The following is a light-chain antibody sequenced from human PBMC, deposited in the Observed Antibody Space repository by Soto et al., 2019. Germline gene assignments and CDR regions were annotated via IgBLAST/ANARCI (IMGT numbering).Light chain of an antibody. Sequence: EIVMTQSPVPRSVSPGERATLSCRASQSVSSNLAWYQQKPGQAPSLLIYGAFTRATGIPARFSGTGSGTEFTLTIRSLQSEDFATYYCQQYNNWPVTFGGGTKVAIK. CDR2: GAF. J-gene: IGKJ4*02. CDR1: QSVSSN. V-gene: IGKV3-15*01. CDR3: QQYNNWPVT.